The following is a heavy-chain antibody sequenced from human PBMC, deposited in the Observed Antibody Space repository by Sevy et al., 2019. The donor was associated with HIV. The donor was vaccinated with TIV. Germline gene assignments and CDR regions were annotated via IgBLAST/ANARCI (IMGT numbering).Heavy chain of an antibody. CDR2: INKDGSEI. J-gene: IGHJ6*02. Sequence: GGSLRLSCVGAGISISSHWMNWVRQSPGKGLEWVANINKDGSEIYYVDSVKGRCTISRDNARNSGYLQMHSLSVEDSGVYYCARAMGVWGQGTTVTVSS. CDR3: ARAMGV. V-gene: IGHV3-7*01. CDR1: GISISSHW.